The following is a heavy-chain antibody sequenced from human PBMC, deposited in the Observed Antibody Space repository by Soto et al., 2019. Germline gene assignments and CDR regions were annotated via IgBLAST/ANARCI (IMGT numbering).Heavy chain of an antibody. Sequence: EVQLLESGGGLVQPGGSLRLSCAASGFTFSSYAMSWVRQAPGKGLEWVSAISGSGGSTYYADSVKGRFTISRDNSKNTLYLQMNSLRAEDTAVYYCAKSITSLLGLYYYYYMDVWGKGTTVTVSS. D-gene: IGHD3-16*01. CDR1: GFTFSSYA. CDR2: ISGSGGST. V-gene: IGHV3-23*01. J-gene: IGHJ6*03. CDR3: AKSITSLLGLYYYYYMDV.